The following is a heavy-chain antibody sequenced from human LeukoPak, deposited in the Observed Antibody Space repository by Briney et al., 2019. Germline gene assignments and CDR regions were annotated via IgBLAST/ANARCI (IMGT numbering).Heavy chain of an antibody. CDR1: GFTFSSYE. CDR3: ASQGYCSGGSCYSGG. D-gene: IGHD2-15*01. Sequence: GGSLRLSCAASGFTFSSYEMNWVRQAPGKGLEWVSFISSSGSAIHYADSVRGRFTISGDNAKNSLYLQMSRLRAEDTAVYYCASQGYCSGGSCYSGGWGQGTLVTVSS. J-gene: IGHJ4*02. V-gene: IGHV3-48*03. CDR2: ISSSGSAI.